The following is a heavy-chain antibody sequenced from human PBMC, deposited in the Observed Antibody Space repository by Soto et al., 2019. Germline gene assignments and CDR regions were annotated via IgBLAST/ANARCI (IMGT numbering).Heavy chain of an antibody. CDR3: AREPCQDSSGWPRNWFDP. CDR1: GDSVSSNSAA. V-gene: IGHV6-1*01. J-gene: IGHJ5*02. Sequence: SQTLSLTYAISGDSVSSNSAAWNWIRQSPSRGLEWLGRTYYRSKWYNDYAVSVKSRITINPDTSKNQFSLQLNSVTPEDTAVYYCAREPCQDSSGWPRNWFDPWGQGTLVTVSS. CDR2: TYYRSKWYN. D-gene: IGHD6-19*01.